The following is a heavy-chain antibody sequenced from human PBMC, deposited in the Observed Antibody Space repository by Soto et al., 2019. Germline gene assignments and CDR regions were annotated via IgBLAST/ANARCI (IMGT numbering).Heavy chain of an antibody. CDR2: ISSNGGST. D-gene: IGHD5-12*01. Sequence: EVQLVESGGGLVQPGGSLRLSCAASGFTFSSYAMHWVRQAPGKGLEYVSAISSNGGSTYYANSVKGRFTISRDNSKNTLYLQMGSLRAEDMAVYYCARVPSAYSGYDRPRRGGYFDYWGQGTLVTVSS. CDR3: ARVPSAYSGYDRPRRGGYFDY. J-gene: IGHJ4*02. CDR1: GFTFSSYA. V-gene: IGHV3-64*01.